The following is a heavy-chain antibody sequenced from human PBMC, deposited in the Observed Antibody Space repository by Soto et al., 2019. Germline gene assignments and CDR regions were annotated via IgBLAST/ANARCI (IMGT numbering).Heavy chain of an antibody. CDR2: IYYSGST. D-gene: IGHD3-3*01. V-gene: IGHV4-61*01. J-gene: IGHJ5*02. CDR1: GDSGSSGIYY. CDR3: ARDSDFWRKGWFDP. Sequence: QVQLQESGPGLVKPSETLSLTCTVSGDSGSSGIYYWSWIRQPPGKGLEWIGNIYYSGSTSYNPSLKSRVTISVDTSKNQFSLKLSSVTAADTAVYYCARDSDFWRKGWFDPCCQGILVTVS.